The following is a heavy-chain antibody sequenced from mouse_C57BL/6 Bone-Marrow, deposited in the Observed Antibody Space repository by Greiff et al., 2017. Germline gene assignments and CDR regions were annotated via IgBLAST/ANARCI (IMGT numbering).Heavy chain of an antibody. D-gene: IGHD1-1*01. V-gene: IGHV1-54*01. CDR1: GYAFTNYL. CDR3: ARFPNYYGSSYGDY. CDR2: INPGSGGT. J-gene: IGHJ2*01. Sequence: QVQLKESGAELVRPGTSVKVSCKASGYAFTNYLIEWVKQRPGQGLEWIGVINPGSGGTNYNEKFKGKATLTADKSSSTAYMQLSSLPSEDSAVYFCARFPNYYGSSYGDYWGQGTTLTVSS.